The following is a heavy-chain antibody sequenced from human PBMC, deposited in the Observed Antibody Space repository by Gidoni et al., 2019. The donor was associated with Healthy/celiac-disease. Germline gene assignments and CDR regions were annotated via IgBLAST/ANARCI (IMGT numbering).Heavy chain of an antibody. CDR2: ISYEGSNK. Sequence: QVQLVESGGGVAQPGRSLRLSCAASGFTFSNYAMHWVRQAPGKGLEWAAVISYEGSNKYYADSVKSGFTLSRDNSKNTLYLQMNSLRAEDTAVYYCARDGAAGTGRAFDYWGQGTLVTVSS. D-gene: IGHD6-13*01. CDR3: ARDGAAGTGRAFDY. V-gene: IGHV3-30-3*01. CDR1: GFTFSNYA. J-gene: IGHJ4*02.